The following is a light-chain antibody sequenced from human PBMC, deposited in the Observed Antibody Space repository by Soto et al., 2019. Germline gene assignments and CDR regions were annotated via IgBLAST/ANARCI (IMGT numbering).Light chain of an antibody. CDR1: QSISSY. CDR2: ATS. J-gene: IGKJ1*01. V-gene: IGKV1-39*01. CDR3: QQSYSTPP. Sequence: DIQMTQSPSTLSASVGDRVTITCRASQSISSYLNWYHQKPGKAPKLLIYATSSLQSGVPSRFSGSGSGTDFTLTISSLQPEDFATYYCQQSYSTPPFGQGTKVDI.